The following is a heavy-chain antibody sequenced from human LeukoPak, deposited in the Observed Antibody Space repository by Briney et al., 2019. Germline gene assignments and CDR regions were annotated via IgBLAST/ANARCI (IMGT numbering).Heavy chain of an antibody. Sequence: SETLSLTCAVYGGSFSGYYWSWIRQPPGKGLEWIGSMCYSGSTYYNPYLKSRVPISVATSKNQFSLKLSSVTAADTAVYYCATRRYCSGGSCYSRVVWFDPSGQRTLVTPSP. CDR2: MCYSGST. D-gene: IGHD2-15*01. V-gene: IGHV4-34*01. CDR3: ATRRYCSGGSCYSRVVWFDP. J-gene: IGHJ5*02. CDR1: GGSFSGYY.